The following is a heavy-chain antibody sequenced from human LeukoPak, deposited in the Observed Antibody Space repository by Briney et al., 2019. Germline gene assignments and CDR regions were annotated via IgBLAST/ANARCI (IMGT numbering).Heavy chain of an antibody. D-gene: IGHD3-10*01. J-gene: IGHJ4*02. CDR3: ARDQFYRPYRGEAISFDY. CDR2: ISAYNGNT. V-gene: IGHV1-18*01. Sequence: ASVKVSCKASGYTFTSYGITWVRQAPGQGLEWMGWISAYNGNTHYAQKLQGRVTMTTDTSTSTAFMDLRSLRSDDTAVYYCARDQFYRPYRGEAISFDYWGQGNLVTVSS. CDR1: GYTFTSYG.